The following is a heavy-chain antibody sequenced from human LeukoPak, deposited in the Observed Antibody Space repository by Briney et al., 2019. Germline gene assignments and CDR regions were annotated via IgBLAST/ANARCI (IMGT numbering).Heavy chain of an antibody. CDR3: ARVQYYYDNSGYYLGAFDI. CDR1: GFNFGSYS. J-gene: IGHJ3*02. D-gene: IGHD3-22*01. CDR2: IYHSGST. V-gene: IGHV4-4*02. Sequence: PGGSLRLSCAASGFNFGSYSMTWVRQAPGKGLEWIGEIYHSGSTNYNPSLKSRVTMSVDNSKNQFSLKLSSVTAADTAVYYCARVQYYYDNSGYYLGAFDIWGQGTMVTVSS.